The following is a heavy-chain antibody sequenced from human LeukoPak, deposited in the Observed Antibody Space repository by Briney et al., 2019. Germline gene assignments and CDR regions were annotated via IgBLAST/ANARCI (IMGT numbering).Heavy chain of an antibody. D-gene: IGHD3-22*01. CDR1: GGTFSSYA. CDR2: IIPIFGTA. Sequence: ASVKVSCKASGGTFSSYAISWVRQAPGQGLEWMGGIIPIFGTANYAQKFQGRVTITADKSASTAYMELSSLRFEDTAVYYCARGYYYDSSGVRYYYYYMDVWGKGTTVTISS. V-gene: IGHV1-69*06. J-gene: IGHJ6*03. CDR3: ARGYYYDSSGVRYYYYYMDV.